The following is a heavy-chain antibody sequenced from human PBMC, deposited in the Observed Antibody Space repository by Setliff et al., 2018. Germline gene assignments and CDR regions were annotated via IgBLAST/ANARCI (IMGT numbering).Heavy chain of an antibody. D-gene: IGHD6-6*01. CDR2: IYYSGST. V-gene: IGHV4-59*11. CDR3: ARVRHIAARPWSRNTDYYYYMDV. CDR1: GGSITSHY. J-gene: IGHJ6*03. Sequence: PSETLSLTCTVSGGSITSHYWSWIRQPPGKGLEWIGYIYYSGSTYYSPSLKSRVTISVDTSKNQFSLKLSSVTAADTAVYYCARVRHIAARPWSRNTDYYYYMDVWGKGTTVTVSS.